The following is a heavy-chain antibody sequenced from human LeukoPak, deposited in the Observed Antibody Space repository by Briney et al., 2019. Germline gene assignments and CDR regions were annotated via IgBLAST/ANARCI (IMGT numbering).Heavy chain of an antibody. CDR2: MNRDGSEV. CDR1: GFPFAPFW. V-gene: IGHV3-7*04. CDR3: ARGIDEWLYLNY. Sequence: GGSLRLSCAASGFPFAPFWVTWVRQAPGKGPEFVATMNRDGSEVAYGNSVRGRFSISRDNAKNSLYLQMYSLRAEDTAVYYCARGIDEWLYLNYWGQGALVTVSS. D-gene: IGHD3-3*01. J-gene: IGHJ4*02.